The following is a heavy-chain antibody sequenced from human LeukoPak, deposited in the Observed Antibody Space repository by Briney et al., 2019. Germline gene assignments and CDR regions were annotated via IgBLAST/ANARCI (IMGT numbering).Heavy chain of an antibody. CDR1: GSTFTAYY. CDR3: AANSDENRGYQPDGMDV. V-gene: IGHV1-2*02. D-gene: IGHD6-25*01. CDR2: INPNSGGT. J-gene: IGHJ6*02. Sequence: GASVKVSCKASGSTFTAYYMHWVRQAPGQGLEWMGWINPNSGGTNYAQKFHGRVTMTRDTSISTAYMELSRLRSDDTAVYYCAANSDENRGYQPDGMDVWGQGTTVTVSS.